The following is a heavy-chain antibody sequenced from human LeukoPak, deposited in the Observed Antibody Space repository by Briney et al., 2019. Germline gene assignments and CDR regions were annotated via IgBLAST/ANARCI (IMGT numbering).Heavy chain of an antibody. CDR2: ISYDGSNK. J-gene: IGHJ3*02. D-gene: IGHD3-22*01. CDR3: ARGDNYDRSGYDDAFDI. Sequence: PGGSLRLSCAASGFTFSSYGMHWVRQAPGKGLEWVAVISYDGSNKYYADSVKGRFTISRDNAKNSLYLQMNSLRAEDTAVYYCARGDNYDRSGYDDAFDIWGQGTMVTVSS. CDR1: GFTFSSYG. V-gene: IGHV3-30*03.